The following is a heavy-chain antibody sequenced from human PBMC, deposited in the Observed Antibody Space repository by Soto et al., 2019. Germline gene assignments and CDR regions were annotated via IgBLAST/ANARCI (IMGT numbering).Heavy chain of an antibody. V-gene: IGHV3-30*18. J-gene: IGHJ4*02. D-gene: IGHD1-26*01. CDR1: GFTFSSYG. CDR3: AKDSERELLAF. Sequence: GGSLSLSCAASGFTFSSYGIHWARQAPGKGLEWVSVISYAGSNKHYADSVKGRFTISRDNSKNTLYLQMNSLRAEDTAVYYCAKDSERELLAFCGQGTLVTVSS. CDR2: ISYAGSNK.